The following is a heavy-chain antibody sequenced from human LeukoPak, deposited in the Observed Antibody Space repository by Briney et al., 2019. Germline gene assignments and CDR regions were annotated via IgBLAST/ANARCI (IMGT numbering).Heavy chain of an antibody. CDR2: ISGSGGST. J-gene: IGHJ4*02. D-gene: IGHD6-13*01. V-gene: IGHV3-23*01. CDR1: GFTFSSYA. CDR3: AKDPSRVTAAKEGTVDY. Sequence: GGSLRLSCAASGFTFSSYAMSWVRQAPEKGLEWVSAISGSGGSTYYADSVKGRFTISRDNSKNTLYLQMNSLRAEDTAVYYCAKDPSRVTAAKEGTVDYWGQGTLVTVSS.